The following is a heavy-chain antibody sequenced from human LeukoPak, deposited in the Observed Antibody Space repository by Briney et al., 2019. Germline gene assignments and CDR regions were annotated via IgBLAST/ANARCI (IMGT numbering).Heavy chain of an antibody. Sequence: GGSLRLSCAGSGFTFSRYWMSWVRQAPGKGLEWVANIKEGGSEKYYVDSAKGRFSISRDNAKNSMYLQMNSLRAEDTAVYYCARVGVEMATSHYFYYMDVWGKGTTVTVSS. J-gene: IGHJ6*03. CDR1: GFTFSRYW. CDR3: ARVGVEMATSHYFYYMDV. D-gene: IGHD5-24*01. V-gene: IGHV3-7*01. CDR2: IKEGGSEK.